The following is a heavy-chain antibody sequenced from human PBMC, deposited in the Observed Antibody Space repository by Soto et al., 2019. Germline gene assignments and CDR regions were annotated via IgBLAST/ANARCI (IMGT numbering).Heavy chain of an antibody. Sequence: PGGSLRLSCAASGFTFSSYAMSWVRQAPGKGLEWVSAISGSGGSTYYADSVKGRFTISRDNSKNTLYLQMNSLRAEDTAVYYCAKGTGLGGYTYWYFDLWGRGTLVTAPQ. CDR2: ISGSGGST. V-gene: IGHV3-23*01. J-gene: IGHJ2*01. CDR1: GFTFSSYA. CDR3: AKGTGLGGYTYWYFDL. D-gene: IGHD3-22*01.